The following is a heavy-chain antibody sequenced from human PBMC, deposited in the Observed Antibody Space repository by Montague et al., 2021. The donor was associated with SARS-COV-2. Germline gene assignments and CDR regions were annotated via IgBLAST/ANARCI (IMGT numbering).Heavy chain of an antibody. Sequence: SETLSLTCTVSGDSVSRSYWSWIRQTPGKGLEWLAYISYIGSTNQNPSRKSRVTISVDTPKNQFSLKLSAVTAADTGVYYCVRHSGYYDRSGYYDYWGRGTLVTVSS. D-gene: IGHD3-22*01. V-gene: IGHV4-59*08. CDR3: VRHSGYYDRSGYYDY. CDR1: GDSVSRSY. J-gene: IGHJ4*02. CDR2: ISYIGST.